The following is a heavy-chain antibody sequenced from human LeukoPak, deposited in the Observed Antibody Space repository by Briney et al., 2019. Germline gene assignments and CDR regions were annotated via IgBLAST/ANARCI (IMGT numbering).Heavy chain of an antibody. V-gene: IGHV4-59*01. Sequence: PSETLSLICTVSGGSISSYYWSWIRQPPGKGLEWIGYIYYSGSTNYNPSLKSRVTISVDTSKNQFSLKLSSVTAADTAVYCCARGYDFWSGLYYYYGMDVWGQGTTVTVSS. D-gene: IGHD3-3*01. J-gene: IGHJ6*02. CDR3: ARGYDFWSGLYYYYGMDV. CDR1: GGSISSYY. CDR2: IYYSGST.